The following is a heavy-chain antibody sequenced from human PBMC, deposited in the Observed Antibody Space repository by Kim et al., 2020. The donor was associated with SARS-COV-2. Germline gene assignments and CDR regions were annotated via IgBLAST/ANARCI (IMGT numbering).Heavy chain of an antibody. CDR3: ARDRAGTDIGR. CDR1: GITFSRSG. CDR2: ISYDGTSK. Sequence: GGSLRLSCVASGITFSRSGMHWVRQAPGKGLDWVAFISYDGTSKDYTDAVKGRFTISRDNSKNTLYLQMNTLRGEDSAVYYCARDRAGTDIGRWGQGALVTVSS. V-gene: IGHV3-30*03. D-gene: IGHD1-1*01. J-gene: IGHJ4*02.